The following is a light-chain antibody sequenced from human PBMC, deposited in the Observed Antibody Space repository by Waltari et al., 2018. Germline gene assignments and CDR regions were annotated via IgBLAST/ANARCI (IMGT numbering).Light chain of an antibody. CDR2: AYN. CDR1: SGNIARTP. V-gene: IGLV6-57*02. Sequence: NFVLNQPHSVSESPGKTVTISCTGRSGNIARTPGPWFRQRPGRAPHTVIYAYNQTPSGVPDRFSGSIDRSSNSASLTISGLTTEDEADYYCQSFDRSSVVFGGGTKLTVL. CDR3: QSFDRSSVV. J-gene: IGLJ2*01.